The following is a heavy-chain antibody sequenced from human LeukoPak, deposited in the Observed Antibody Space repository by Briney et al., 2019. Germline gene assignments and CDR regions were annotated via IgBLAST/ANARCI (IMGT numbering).Heavy chain of an antibody. D-gene: IGHD2-2*01. CDR2: IIPIFGTA. CDR1: GGTFSNYA. CDR3: ARAPLYCSSTSCYPYYMDV. Sequence: SVKVSCKASGGTFSNYAISWVRQAPGQGLEWMGGIIPIFGTANYAQKFQGRVTITADESTSTAYMELSSLRSEDTAVYCCARAPLYCSSTSCYPYYMDVWGKGTTVTVSS. J-gene: IGHJ6*03. V-gene: IGHV1-69*01.